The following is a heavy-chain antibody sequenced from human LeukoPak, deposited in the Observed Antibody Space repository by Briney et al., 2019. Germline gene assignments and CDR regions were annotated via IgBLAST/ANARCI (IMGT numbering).Heavy chain of an antibody. J-gene: IGHJ6*03. CDR2: IHTRGST. CDR3: ARETKLLANPQYYFFMDV. V-gene: IGHV4-34*01. CDR1: AGSFSGYY. D-gene: IGHD2-15*01. Sequence: PSQTLSPTWALKAGSFSGYYVAWIRPAPGEGREWIGEIHTRGSTIHNPSLKSRVTISLDTSKNQFSLKLSSVTAADTAVYYCARETKLLANPQYYFFMDVWGKGTTVTVSS.